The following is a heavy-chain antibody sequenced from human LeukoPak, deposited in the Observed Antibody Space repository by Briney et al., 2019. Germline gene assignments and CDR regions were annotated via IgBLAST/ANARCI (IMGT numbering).Heavy chain of an antibody. CDR2: IIPILGIA. CDR3: ARSEDIVIVPAPLDV. D-gene: IGHD2-2*01. J-gene: IGHJ6*02. Sequence: SVKVSCKASGGSFSSYAISWVRQAPGQGLEWMGSIIPILGIANYAQKFQGRVTITADKSTSTAYMELSSLRSEDTAVYYCARSEDIVIVPAPLDVWGQGTTVTVSS. V-gene: IGHV1-69*04. CDR1: GGSFSSYA.